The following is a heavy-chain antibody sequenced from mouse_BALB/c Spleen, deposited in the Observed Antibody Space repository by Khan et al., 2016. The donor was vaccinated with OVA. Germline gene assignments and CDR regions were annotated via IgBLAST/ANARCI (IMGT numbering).Heavy chain of an antibody. CDR1: GLSLTNYG. V-gene: IGHV2-3*01. Sequence: QVQLKESGPGLVAPSQSLSITCTVSGLSLTNYGISWIRQPPGKGLEWLGVIWGDGSTNYHSAHISRLSINKDNSKSQVFLKLNSLQTDATATYCFALIYYGDDWFTYWGQGTLVTVSA. CDR2: IWGDGST. D-gene: IGHD2-13*01. J-gene: IGHJ3*01. CDR3: ALIYYGDDWFTY.